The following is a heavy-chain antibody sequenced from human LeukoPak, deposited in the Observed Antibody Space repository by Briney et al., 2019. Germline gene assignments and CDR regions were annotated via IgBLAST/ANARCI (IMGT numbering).Heavy chain of an antibody. V-gene: IGHV3-30-3*01. J-gene: IGHJ4*02. CDR2: ISHDGSNK. CDR3: ARARSGYYPFDY. Sequence: GGPLRLSCAASGFTFSNYALHWVRQAPGKGLEWVAVISHDGSNKDYADSVKGRFTISRDNSRNTLYLQMNSLRGDDTAVYYCARARSGYYPFDYWGQGTLVTVSS. D-gene: IGHD3-3*01. CDR1: GFTFSNYA.